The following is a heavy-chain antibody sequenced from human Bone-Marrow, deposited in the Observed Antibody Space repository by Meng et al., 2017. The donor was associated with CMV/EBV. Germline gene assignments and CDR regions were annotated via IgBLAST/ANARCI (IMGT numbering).Heavy chain of an antibody. Sequence: SETLSLTCTVSGYSISSGYYWGWIRQPPGKGLEWIGSIYHSGSTYYNPSLKSRVTISVDTSKNQFSLKLSSVTAADTAVYYCARDFTTPSEVVPAANYYYYGMAVWGQGTTVPVSS. CDR3: ARDFTTPSEVVPAANYYYYGMAV. J-gene: IGHJ6*02. D-gene: IGHD2-2*01. CDR1: GYSISSGYY. CDR2: IYHSGST. V-gene: IGHV4-38-2*02.